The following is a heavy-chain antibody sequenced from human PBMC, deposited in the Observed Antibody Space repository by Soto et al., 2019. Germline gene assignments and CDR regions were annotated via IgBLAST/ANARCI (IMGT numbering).Heavy chain of an antibody. V-gene: IGHV1-2*02. CDR3: ARDLCPLGSGSPCPLYVMDL. D-gene: IGHD3-10*01. CDR1: GYTFTGHY. J-gene: IGHJ6*02. CDR2: LKTDNGGT. Sequence: QVQLVQSGAEVKPPGASVKVSCKASGYTFTGHYMHWVRQVSGKRLEFLGWLKTDNGGTYYAPKFQCRVTFTRDTSTSTAYMELSGLLSDDAAVYFFARDLCPLGSGSPCPLYVMDLWGQGPTVAVSS.